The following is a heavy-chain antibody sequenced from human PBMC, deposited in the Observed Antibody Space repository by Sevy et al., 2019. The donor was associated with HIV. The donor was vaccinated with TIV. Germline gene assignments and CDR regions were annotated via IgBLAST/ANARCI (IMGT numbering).Heavy chain of an antibody. CDR2: ISASGGTT. CDR3: ARARPDCSGGSCRRLLFDYYYMDV. CDR1: GFTFNSFA. V-gene: IGHV3-23*01. Sequence: GGSLRLSCAASGFTFNSFAMSWVRQAPGKGLEWVSAISASGGTTYYADSVKGRFTISRDNSKKTLYLQMNSLRAEDTAVYYCARARPDCSGGSCRRLLFDYYYMDVWGKGTTVTVSS. D-gene: IGHD2-15*01. J-gene: IGHJ6*03.